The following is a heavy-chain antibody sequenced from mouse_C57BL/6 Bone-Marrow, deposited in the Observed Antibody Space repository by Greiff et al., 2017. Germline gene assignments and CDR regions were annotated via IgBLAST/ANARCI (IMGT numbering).Heavy chain of an antibody. J-gene: IGHJ4*01. CDR3: TRDYVHYYARDY. CDR2: IRLKSDNYAT. Sequence: EVKLMESGGGLVQPGGSMKLSCVASGFTFSNYWMNWVRQSPEKGLEWVAQIRLKSDNYATHYAEAVKGRFTISRDDSKSSVYLQMNNIRAEDTGIYYCTRDYVHYYARDYWGQGTSVTVSS. CDR1: GFTFSNYW. D-gene: IGHD2-4*01. V-gene: IGHV6-3*01.